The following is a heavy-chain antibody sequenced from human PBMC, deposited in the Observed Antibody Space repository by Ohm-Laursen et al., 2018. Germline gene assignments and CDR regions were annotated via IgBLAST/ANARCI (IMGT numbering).Heavy chain of an antibody. V-gene: IGHV4-4*07. D-gene: IGHD4-17*01. CDR2: ISTSGYT. CDR1: GASISTYY. Sequence: SETLSLTCTVSGASISTYYWHWIRQPAGKGLEWIGRISTSGYTDYNPSLKSRVTMSVDTSKNQFSLKLSSVTAADTAVYYCARGDHSVTSLDYWGQGTLVTVSS. CDR3: ARGDHSVTSLDY. J-gene: IGHJ4*02.